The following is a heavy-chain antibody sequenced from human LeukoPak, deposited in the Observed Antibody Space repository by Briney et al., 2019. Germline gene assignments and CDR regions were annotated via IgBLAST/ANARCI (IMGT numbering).Heavy chain of an antibody. D-gene: IGHD4-17*01. CDR3: ARDETSTVTTPFDY. Sequence: GGSLRLSCAASGFTFSSYAMHWVRQAPGKGLEWVAVISYDGSNKYYADSVKGRFTISRDNSKNTLYLQMNSLRAEDTAVYYCARDETSTVTTPFDYWGQGTLVTVSS. CDR2: ISYDGSNK. J-gene: IGHJ4*02. CDR1: GFTFSSYA. V-gene: IGHV3-30-3*01.